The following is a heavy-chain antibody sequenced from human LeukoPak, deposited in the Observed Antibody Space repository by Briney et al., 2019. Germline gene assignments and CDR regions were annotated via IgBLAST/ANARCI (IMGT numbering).Heavy chain of an antibody. Sequence: PRGSLRLSCEASGFTFNTYAIYWVRQAPGKGLEWVSGICGSDGCTYYADSVKGRFTISRDNSKNTVYLQMNSLTADDTAVYYCAKTTVGYSSGRYPGWPADCWGQGTLVTVSS. CDR1: GFTFNTYA. V-gene: IGHV3-23*01. D-gene: IGHD6-19*01. J-gene: IGHJ4*02. CDR3: AKTTVGYSSGRYPGWPADC. CDR2: ICGSDGCT.